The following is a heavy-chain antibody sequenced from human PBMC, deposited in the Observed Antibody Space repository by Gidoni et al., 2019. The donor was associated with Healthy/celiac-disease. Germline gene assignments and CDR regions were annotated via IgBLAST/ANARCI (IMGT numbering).Heavy chain of an antibody. J-gene: IGHJ6*02. Sequence: QVQLVQSGAAVKKPGSPVKVSCKPSGGTFLSSAISWVRQAPGQGLEWMGGIIPIFGTANYAQKFQGRVTITADESTSTAYMELSRLRSEDTAVYYCARGYCSGGSCYSEYYYYYGMDVWGQGTTVTVSS. D-gene: IGHD2-15*01. CDR2: IIPIFGTA. V-gene: IGHV1-69*01. CDR3: ARGYCSGGSCYSEYYYYYGMDV. CDR1: GGTFLSSA.